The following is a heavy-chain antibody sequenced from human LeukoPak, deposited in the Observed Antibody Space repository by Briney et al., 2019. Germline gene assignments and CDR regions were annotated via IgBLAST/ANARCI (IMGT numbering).Heavy chain of an antibody. CDR1: GYTFTSYY. Sequence: ASVKVSCKASGYTFTSYYMHWVRQAPGQGLEWMGIINPSGGSTSYAQKFQGRVTMTRDTATSTVYMELSSLRSEDTAVYYCARSEGAIWPLDYWGQGTLVTVSS. CDR3: ARSEGAIWPLDY. V-gene: IGHV1-46*01. CDR2: INPSGGST. J-gene: IGHJ4*02. D-gene: IGHD1-14*01.